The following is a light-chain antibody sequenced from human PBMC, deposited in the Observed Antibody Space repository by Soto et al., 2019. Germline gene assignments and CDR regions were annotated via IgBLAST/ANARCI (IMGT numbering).Light chain of an antibody. CDR2: RNN. V-gene: IGLV1-47*01. CDR3: AAWDDSLSVPV. CDR1: SSNIGSNY. Sequence: QSVLTQPPSASGTPGQRVTISCSGSSSNIGSNYVYWYQQLPGTAPKLLIYRNNQRPSGVPDRFSGSKSGTSASLAISGLRSEDEADYYCAAWDDSLSVPVFGGVTKLTVL. J-gene: IGLJ3*02.